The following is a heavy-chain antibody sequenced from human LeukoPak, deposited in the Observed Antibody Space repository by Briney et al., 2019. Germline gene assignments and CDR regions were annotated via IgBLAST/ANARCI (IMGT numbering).Heavy chain of an antibody. V-gene: IGHV3-23*01. D-gene: IGHD6-19*01. CDR3: AAARSGWYNHDAFDI. Sequence: GGSLRLSCAASGFTFSSYAMSWVRQAPGKGLEWVSAISGSGGSTYYADSVKGRFTISRDNSKNTLYLQMNSLRAEDTAVYYCAAARSGWYNHDAFDIWGQGTMVTVSS. CDR1: GFTFSSYA. J-gene: IGHJ3*02. CDR2: ISGSGGST.